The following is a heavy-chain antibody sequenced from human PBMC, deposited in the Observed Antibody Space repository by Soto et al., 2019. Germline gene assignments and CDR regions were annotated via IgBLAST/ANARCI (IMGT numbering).Heavy chain of an antibody. J-gene: IGHJ4*02. CDR2: ISYDGSNK. D-gene: IGHD3-3*01. CDR3: AKEARTIFGVVSFDY. V-gene: IGHV3-30*18. CDR1: GFTFSSYG. Sequence: GGSLRLSCAASGFTFSSYGMHWVRQAPGKGLEWVAVISYDGSNKYYADSVKGRFTISRDNSKNTLYLQMNSLRAEDTAVYYCAKEARTIFGVVSFDYWGQGTLVTVSS.